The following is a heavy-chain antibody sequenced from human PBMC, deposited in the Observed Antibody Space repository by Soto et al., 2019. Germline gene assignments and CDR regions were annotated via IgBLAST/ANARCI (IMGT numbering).Heavy chain of an antibody. D-gene: IGHD6-19*01. J-gene: IGHJ4*02. Sequence: QVQLVESGGGVVQPGRSLRLSCAASGFTFSSYGMHWVRQAPGKGLEWVAVIWYDGSNKYYADSVKGRFTISRDNSKNTLYLQVNSLRAEDTAVYYCARDGVAGTSLDYWGQGTLVTVSS. CDR2: IWYDGSNK. CDR1: GFTFSSYG. CDR3: ARDGVAGTSLDY. V-gene: IGHV3-33*01.